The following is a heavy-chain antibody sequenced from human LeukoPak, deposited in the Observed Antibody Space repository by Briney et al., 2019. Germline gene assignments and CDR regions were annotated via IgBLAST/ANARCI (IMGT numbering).Heavy chain of an antibody. V-gene: IGHV3-7*01. CDR3: ARDPGVYYYDSSGYPDY. J-gene: IGHJ4*02. D-gene: IGHD3-22*01. Sequence: GGSLRLSWAASGFTFSSYWMSWVRQAPGKGLEWVANIKQDGSEKYYVDSVKGRFTISRDNAKNSLYLQMNSLRAEDTAVYYCARDPGVYYYDSSGYPDYWGQGTLVTVSS. CDR1: GFTFSSYW. CDR2: IKQDGSEK.